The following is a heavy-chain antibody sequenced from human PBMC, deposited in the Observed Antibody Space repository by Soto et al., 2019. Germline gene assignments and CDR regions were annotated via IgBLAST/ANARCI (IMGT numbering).Heavy chain of an antibody. CDR3: ARDHIVVVPAAPQSPPYYYYYGMDV. CDR2: IYYSGST. CDR1: GGSISSGGYY. V-gene: IGHV4-31*03. Sequence: SETLSLTCTVSGGSISSGGYYWSWIRQHPGKGLEWIGYIYYSGSTYYNPSLKSRVTISVDTSKNQFSLKLSSVTAADTAVYYCARDHIVVVPAAPQSPPYYYYYGMDVWGQGTTVTVYS. J-gene: IGHJ6*02. D-gene: IGHD2-2*01.